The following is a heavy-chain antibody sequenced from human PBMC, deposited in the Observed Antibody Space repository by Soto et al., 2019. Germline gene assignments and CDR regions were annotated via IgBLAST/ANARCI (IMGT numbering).Heavy chain of an antibody. J-gene: IGHJ4*02. CDR2: IYGGGDGT. Sequence: EVLLLESGGGLVQPGGSLRLSCAASGFTFSNYAVNWVRQAPGKGLEWVSTIYGGGDGTHYADSVKGRFTSSRDNSKNTLYLQMHSLRAEDTAVYYCAKNRGHEPPYYSDSWGQGTLVTVSS. CDR3: AKNRGHEPPYYSDS. V-gene: IGHV3-23*01. CDR1: GFTFSNYA.